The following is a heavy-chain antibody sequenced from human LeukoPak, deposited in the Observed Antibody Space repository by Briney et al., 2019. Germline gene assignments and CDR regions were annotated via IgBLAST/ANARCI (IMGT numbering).Heavy chain of an antibody. V-gene: IGHV1-18*01. CDR3: ARSWSERSRHYYGLDV. CDR2: ISAYNGNT. D-gene: IGHD6-13*01. CDR1: GYTFTSFG. Sequence: GASVTVSCKASGYTFTSFGITWVRQAPGQGLEWMAWISAYNGNTNYAQKLQGRVSVSTDTSTSTAYMELRSLRPDDTAVYYCARSWSERSRHYYGLDVCGQGTTVTVSS. J-gene: IGHJ6*02.